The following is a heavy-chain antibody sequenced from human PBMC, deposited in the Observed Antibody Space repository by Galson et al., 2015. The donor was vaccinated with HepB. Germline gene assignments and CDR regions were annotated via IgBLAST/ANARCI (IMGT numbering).Heavy chain of an antibody. CDR1: GFSLSTSGMC. CDR2: IDWDDDK. V-gene: IGHV2-70*01. D-gene: IGHD3-16*01. Sequence: PALVKPTQTLTLTCTFSGFSLSTSGMCVSWIRQPPGKALEWLALIDWDDDKYYSTSLKTRLTISKDTSKNQVVLTITNMDPVDTATYYCARIPLYYDYVWGVPYDYYGMDVWGQGTTVTVSS. J-gene: IGHJ6*02. CDR3: ARIPLYYDYVWGVPYDYYGMDV.